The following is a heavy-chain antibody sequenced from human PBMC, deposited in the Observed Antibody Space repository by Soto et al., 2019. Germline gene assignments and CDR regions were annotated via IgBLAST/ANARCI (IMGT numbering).Heavy chain of an antibody. CDR3: GRDGASNWGSSRYFDY. CDR1: GYTFTGYY. D-gene: IGHD7-27*01. Sequence: ASVKVSCKASGYTFTGYYMHWVRQAPGQGLEWMGWINPNSGGTNYAQKFQGWVTMTRDTSISTAYMELSRLRSDDTAVYYCGRDGASNWGSSRYFDYWGQGTLVTVSS. V-gene: IGHV1-2*04. J-gene: IGHJ4*02. CDR2: INPNSGGT.